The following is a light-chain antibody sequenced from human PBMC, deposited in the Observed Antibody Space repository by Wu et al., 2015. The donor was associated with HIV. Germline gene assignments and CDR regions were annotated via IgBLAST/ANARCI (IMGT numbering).Light chain of an antibody. V-gene: IGKV3-15*01. CDR2: GAS. CDR3: LQYNLFT. Sequence: IVMTQSPATLSVSPGERATLSCRASQSVTNSLVWYQQKSGQAPKLLIYGASTRATGVPARFSGSQSGTEFTLTISNVQSEDVAVYYCLQYNLFTFGPGTKVEIK. J-gene: IGKJ3*01. CDR1: QSVTNS.